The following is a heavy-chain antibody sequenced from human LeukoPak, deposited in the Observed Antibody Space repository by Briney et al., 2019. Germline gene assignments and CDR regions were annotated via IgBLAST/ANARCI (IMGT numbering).Heavy chain of an antibody. D-gene: IGHD3-10*01. CDR1: VYTFTAYS. V-gene: IGHV1-2*02. Sequence: VSVKVSCKASVYTFTAYSMHWVRQAPGQGLEWMGWINPNSGGTKYAQNFQGRVTMTRDTSISTAYMELSSLRSDDTAVYYCARDRGGDVFDIWGQGTMVTVSS. J-gene: IGHJ3*02. CDR3: ARDRGGDVFDI. CDR2: INPNSGGT.